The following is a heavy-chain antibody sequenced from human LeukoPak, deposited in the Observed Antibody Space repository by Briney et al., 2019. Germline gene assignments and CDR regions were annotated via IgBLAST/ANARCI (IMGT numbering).Heavy chain of an antibody. D-gene: IGHD3-16*01. J-gene: IGHJ4*02. Sequence: GGSLRLSCAASGFTVSNNYMSWVRQAPGKGLEWVSVIYSGDNTYYVESVKGRFTISRDNSKNTLFLQMSRLRAEDTAVYYCAGRRVLDASFDYWGQGTLVTASS. CDR1: GFTVSNNY. V-gene: IGHV3-66*02. CDR2: IYSGDNT. CDR3: AGRRVLDASFDY.